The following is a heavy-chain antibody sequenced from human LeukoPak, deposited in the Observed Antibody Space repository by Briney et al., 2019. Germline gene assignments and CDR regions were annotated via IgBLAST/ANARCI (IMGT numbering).Heavy chain of an antibody. V-gene: IGHV3-9*01. CDR1: GFTFDDYA. J-gene: IGHJ6*03. Sequence: PGGSLRHSCAASGFTFDDYAMHWVRQAPGKGLEWVSGISWNSGSIGYADSVKGRFTISRDNAKNSLYLQMNSLRAEDTALYYCAKDGGYSYGLYYMDDWGKGTTVTVSS. D-gene: IGHD5-18*01. CDR2: ISWNSGSI. CDR3: AKDGGYSYGLYYMDD.